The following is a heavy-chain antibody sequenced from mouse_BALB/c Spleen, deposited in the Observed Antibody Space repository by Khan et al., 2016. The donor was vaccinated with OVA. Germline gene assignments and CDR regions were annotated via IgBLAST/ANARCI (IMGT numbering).Heavy chain of an antibody. CDR3: AVIAYYYDSEGFAY. V-gene: IGHV5-6*01. CDR1: GFTFSTYG. J-gene: IGHJ3*01. Sequence: EVELVESGGDVVKPGGSLKLSCAASGFTFSTYGMSWVRQTPDKRLEWVATVSTGGHYTYYPDTVKGRFTISRDNAKNTLYLQMNSLKSEDTAMFDDAVIAYYYDSEGFAYWGQGTLVTVSS. D-gene: IGHD1-1*01. CDR2: VSTGGHYT.